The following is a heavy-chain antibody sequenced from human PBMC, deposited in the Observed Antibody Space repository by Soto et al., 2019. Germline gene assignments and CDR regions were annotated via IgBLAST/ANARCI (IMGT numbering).Heavy chain of an antibody. J-gene: IGHJ3*02. CDR1: GYTFTSYG. CDR3: AREKYYYDSSGYWDAFDI. D-gene: IGHD3-22*01. V-gene: IGHV1-18*04. Sequence: QVQLVQSGAEVKKPGASVKVSCKASGYTFTSYGISWVRQAPGQGLEWMGWISAYNGNTNYAQKLQGRVTMTTDTSTSTAYMELRSLRSDDTAVYYCAREKYYYDSSGYWDAFDIWGQGTMVTVSS. CDR2: ISAYNGNT.